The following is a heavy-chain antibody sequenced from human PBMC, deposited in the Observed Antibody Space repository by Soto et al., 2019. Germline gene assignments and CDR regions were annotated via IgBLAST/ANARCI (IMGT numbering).Heavy chain of an antibody. D-gene: IGHD3-9*01. CDR1: GYTFTGYY. V-gene: IGHV1-2*02. CDR3: AREYYDILTGYWPHYGMDV. J-gene: IGHJ6*02. Sequence: ASVKVSCKASGYTFTGYYMHWVRQAPGQGLEWIGWINPNSGGTNYAQKFQGRVTMTRDTSISTAYMELSRLRSDDTAVYYCAREYYDILTGYWPHYGMDVWGQGTTVTVSS. CDR2: INPNSGGT.